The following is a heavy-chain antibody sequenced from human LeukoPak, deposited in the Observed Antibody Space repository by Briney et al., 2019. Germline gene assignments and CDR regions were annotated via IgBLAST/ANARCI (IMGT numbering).Heavy chain of an antibody. J-gene: IGHJ4*02. CDR3: ARGALVRYYFDY. D-gene: IGHD2-21*01. CDR2: IIPIFGTA. CDR1: GGTFSSYA. Sequence: SVKVSCKASGGTFSSYAISWVRQAPGQGLEWMGGIIPIFGTANYAQKFQGRVAITADESTSTAYMELSSLRSEDTAVYYCARGALVRYYFDYWGQGTLVTVSS. V-gene: IGHV1-69*13.